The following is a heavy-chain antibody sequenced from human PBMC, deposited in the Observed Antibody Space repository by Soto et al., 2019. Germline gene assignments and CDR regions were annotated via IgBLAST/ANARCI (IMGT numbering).Heavy chain of an antibody. D-gene: IGHD3-16*02. Sequence: GGSLRLSCAASGFTLSSYAMSWVRQAPGKGLEWVSAISGSGGSTYYADSVKGRFTISRDNSKNTLYLQMNSLRAEDTAVYYCAKGPTFGGVIADYWGQGTLVTVSS. J-gene: IGHJ4*02. CDR3: AKGPTFGGVIADY. CDR2: ISGSGGST. V-gene: IGHV3-23*01. CDR1: GFTLSSYA.